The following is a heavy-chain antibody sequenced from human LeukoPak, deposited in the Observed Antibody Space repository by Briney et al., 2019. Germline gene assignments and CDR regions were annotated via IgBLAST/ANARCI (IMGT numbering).Heavy chain of an antibody. CDR3: ASGGGGELPSP. CDR2: IHYSGST. CDR1: GGSISSYY. J-gene: IGHJ5*02. D-gene: IGHD3-10*01. Sequence: SETLSLTCTVSGGSISSYYWSWIRQPPGKGLEWIGYIHYSGSTNYNPSLKSRVTISVDTSKNQFSLKLSSVTAADTAVYYCASGGGGELPSPRGQGTLVTVSS. V-gene: IGHV4-59*01.